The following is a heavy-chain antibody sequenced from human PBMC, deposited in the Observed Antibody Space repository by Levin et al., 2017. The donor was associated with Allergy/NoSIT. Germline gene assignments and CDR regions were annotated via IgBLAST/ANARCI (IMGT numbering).Heavy chain of an antibody. D-gene: IGHD5-24*01. V-gene: IGHV5-51*01. CDR3: AISMAHNNWFDP. Sequence: PGGSLRLSCKGSGYSFTSYWIGWVRQMPGKGLEWMGIIYPGDSDTRYSPSFQGQVTISADKSISTAYLQWSSLKASDTAMYYCAISMAHNNWFDPWGQGTLVTVSS. J-gene: IGHJ5*02. CDR2: IYPGDSDT. CDR1: GYSFTSYW.